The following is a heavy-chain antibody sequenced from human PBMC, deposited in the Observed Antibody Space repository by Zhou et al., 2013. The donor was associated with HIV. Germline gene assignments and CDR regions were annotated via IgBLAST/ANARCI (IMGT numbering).Heavy chain of an antibody. D-gene: IGHD1-1*01. CDR1: GGTFSSYA. V-gene: IGHV1-46*01. J-gene: IGHJ4*02. Sequence: QVQLVQSGAEVKKPGSSVKVSCKASGGTFSSYAISWVRQAPGQGLEWMGIINPSGGSTSYAQKFQGRVTMTKDTSTSTVYMELSSLRSEDTAVYYCARTGTTRGYWGYWGQGTLVTVSS. CDR2: INPSGGST. CDR3: ARTGTTRGYWGY.